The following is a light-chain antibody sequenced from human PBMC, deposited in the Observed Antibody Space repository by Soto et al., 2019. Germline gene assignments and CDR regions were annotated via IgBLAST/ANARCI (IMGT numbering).Light chain of an antibody. CDR1: QGITSW. CDR2: KAS. Sequence: DIQMTQSPSTLSASVGDRVTVTVGVSQGITSWLAWYQQKPGKAPKLLIYKASTLESGVPSRFSGSGSGTEFTLTISSLQPDDFATYYCQQYNSYSWTFGQGTKVDIK. CDR3: QQYNSYSWT. V-gene: IGKV1-5*03. J-gene: IGKJ1*01.